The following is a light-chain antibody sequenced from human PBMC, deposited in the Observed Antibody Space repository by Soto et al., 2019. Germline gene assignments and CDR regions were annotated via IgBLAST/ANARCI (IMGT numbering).Light chain of an antibody. CDR1: QSMGSN. J-gene: IGKJ1*01. CDR3: QQFHNWPRK. Sequence: EIVMTHSPATISVSPLEIATLSFRASQSMGSNVAWYQQKPGQAPRLLIYGASTRAAGIPARFSGSRSGTEFTLTITSLQSEDFAVYYCQQFHNWPRKFGQGTKVDIK. CDR2: GAS. V-gene: IGKV3-15*01.